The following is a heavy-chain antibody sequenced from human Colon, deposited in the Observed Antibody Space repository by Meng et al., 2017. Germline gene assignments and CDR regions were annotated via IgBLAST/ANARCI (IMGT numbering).Heavy chain of an antibody. J-gene: IGHJ4*02. Sequence: GESLKISCTASGFTFSTYWMSWVRQAPGKGLEWVAIISYDGSNKFYADSVKGQFTISRDNSKNTLYLQMNSLRAEDTAVYYCARRQRLMGATITQPGPFDYWGQGTLVTVSS. D-gene: IGHD1-26*01. V-gene: IGHV3-30*01. CDR2: ISYDGSNK. CDR1: GFTFSTYW. CDR3: ARRQRLMGATITQPGPFDY.